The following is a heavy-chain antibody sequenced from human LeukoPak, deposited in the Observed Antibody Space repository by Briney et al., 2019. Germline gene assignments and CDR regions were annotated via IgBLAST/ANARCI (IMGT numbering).Heavy chain of an antibody. Sequence: PSETLSLTCTVSGGSISSSSYYWGWIRQPPGKGLEWVSVIYSGGSTYYADSVKGRFTISRDNSKNTLYLQMNSLRAEDTAVYYCARARQWPSVYFDYWGQGTLVTVSS. CDR2: IYSGGST. V-gene: IGHV3-53*01. J-gene: IGHJ4*02. D-gene: IGHD6-19*01. CDR3: ARARQWPSVYFDY. CDR1: GGSISSSSYY.